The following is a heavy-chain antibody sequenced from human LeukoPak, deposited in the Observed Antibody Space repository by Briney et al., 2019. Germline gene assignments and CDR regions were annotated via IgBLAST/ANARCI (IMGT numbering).Heavy chain of an antibody. CDR1: GGSVGSGSYY. V-gene: IGHV4-61*01. D-gene: IGHD4-11*01. J-gene: IGHJ3*01. CDR2: ILYSDTT. CDR3: AREQYLAYDVFGF. Sequence: SETLSLTCTVSGGSVGSGSYYWSWIRQSPGKGLEWIGYILYSDTTNYNPSLKSRVTMSVDTSKNQFSLRLTSVTAADTAVYYCAREQYLAYDVFGFWGQGTMVTVSS.